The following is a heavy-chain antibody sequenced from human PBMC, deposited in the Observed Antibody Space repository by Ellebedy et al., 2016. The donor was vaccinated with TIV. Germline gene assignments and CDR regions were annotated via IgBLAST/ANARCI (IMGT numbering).Heavy chain of an antibody. J-gene: IGHJ6*02. V-gene: IGHV4-38-2*02. Sequence: SETLSLXXIVSGYSISSGYYWGWIRLPPGKGLEWLGSRYHSGSTYYNSSLRSRVTLSLYTSNNQFSLKLSSVTAADTAVYYCARTDLRYGMDVWGQGTTVTVSS. CDR3: ARTDLRYGMDV. CDR1: GYSISSGYY. CDR2: RYHSGST. D-gene: IGHD3/OR15-3a*01.